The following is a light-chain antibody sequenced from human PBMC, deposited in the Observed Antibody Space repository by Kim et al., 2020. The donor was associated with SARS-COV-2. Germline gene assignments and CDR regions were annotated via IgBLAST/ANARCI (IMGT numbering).Light chain of an antibody. CDR1: SSNIGAGYD. CDR2: GNS. J-gene: IGLJ2*01. Sequence: QSVLTQPPSVSGAPGQRVTISCTGSSSNIGAGYDVPWYQQLPGTAPKLLIYGNSNRPSGVPDRFSGSKSGTSASLAITGLQAEDEADYYCQSYDSSLSVVVFGGGTQLTVL. V-gene: IGLV1-40*01. CDR3: QSYDSSLSVVV.